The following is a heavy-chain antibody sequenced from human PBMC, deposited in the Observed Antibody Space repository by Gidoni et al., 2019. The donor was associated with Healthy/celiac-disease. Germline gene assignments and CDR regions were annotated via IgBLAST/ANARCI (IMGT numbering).Heavy chain of an antibody. Sequence: EVQLLESGGGLVQPGGSLRLSCAASGFTFSRYAMSWVRQAPGKGLEWVSAISGSGGSTYYADSVKGRFTISRDNSKNTLYLQMNSLRAEDTAVYYCAVQGLYSYGLPFPFGAFDIWGQGTMVTVSS. CDR3: AVQGLYSYGLPFPFGAFDI. D-gene: IGHD5-18*01. CDR1: GFTFSRYA. J-gene: IGHJ3*02. CDR2: ISGSGGST. V-gene: IGHV3-23*01.